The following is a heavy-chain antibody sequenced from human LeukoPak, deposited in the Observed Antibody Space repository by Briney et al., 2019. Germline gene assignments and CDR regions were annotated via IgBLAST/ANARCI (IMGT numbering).Heavy chain of an antibody. CDR2: MNPNSGNT. CDR1: GYTFTSYA. Sequence: ASVKVSCKASGYTFTSYAMNWVRQATGQGLEWMGWMNPNSGNTGYAQKFQGRVTITRNTSISTAYMELSSLRSEDTAVYYCARTLARYSGYDSNAFDIWGQGTMVTVSS. D-gene: IGHD5-12*01. J-gene: IGHJ3*02. CDR3: ARTLARYSGYDSNAFDI. V-gene: IGHV1-8*03.